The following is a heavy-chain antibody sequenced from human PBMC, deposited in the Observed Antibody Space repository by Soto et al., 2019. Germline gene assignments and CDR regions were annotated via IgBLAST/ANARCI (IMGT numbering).Heavy chain of an antibody. Sequence: QVQLQESGPGLVKPSETLSLTRSVSGGSTSSYYWSWIRQPPGKGLEWIGYIYYSGSTDYSPSPKRRVTMANTTPQNQASLKLTSVTTAATAVYYCAATPRYWGQGTLVTVSS. J-gene: IGHJ4*02. CDR1: GGSTSSYY. CDR2: IYYSGST. V-gene: IGHV4-59*01. CDR3: AATPRY. D-gene: IGHD2-15*01.